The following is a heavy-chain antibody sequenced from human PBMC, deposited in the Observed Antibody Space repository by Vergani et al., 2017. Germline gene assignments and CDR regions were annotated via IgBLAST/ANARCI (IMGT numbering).Heavy chain of an antibody. CDR3: EKANPRKSGYDYLYYYYSMDV. CDR2: ISGSGGRT. CDR1: GFTFNHSA. V-gene: IGHV3-23*01. D-gene: IGHD5-12*01. J-gene: IGHJ6*02. Sequence: EVQRLESGGDLVQPGGSLRLSCAASGFTFNHSAMNWVRQAPGKGLEWVSGISGSGGRTYYAGSVKGRVTISRDSSKNTLYLQMNSLSAGDTAVYYCEKANPRKSGYDYLYYYYSMDVWGQGTTVTVSS.